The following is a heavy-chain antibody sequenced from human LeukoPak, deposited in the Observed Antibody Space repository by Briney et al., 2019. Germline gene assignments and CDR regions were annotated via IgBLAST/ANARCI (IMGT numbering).Heavy chain of an antibody. D-gene: IGHD2-2*01. CDR1: GFTFSTYG. Sequence: PGGSLRLSCAASGFTFSTYGMSWVRQAPGKGLEWVSGISGGAGSTYYADSVRGRFTISRAKNTLHLQMNSLRAEDTAVYSCAKGRSGVSSAAINYWGQGTMVTVSS. CDR2: ISGGAGST. V-gene: IGHV3-23*01. CDR3: AKGRSGVSSAAINY. J-gene: IGHJ3*01.